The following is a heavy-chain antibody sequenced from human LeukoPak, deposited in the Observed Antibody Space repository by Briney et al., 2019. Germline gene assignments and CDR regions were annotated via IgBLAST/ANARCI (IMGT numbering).Heavy chain of an antibody. CDR3: ARAGIVGATFDY. CDR1: GGSFSGYF. CDR2: INHSGST. Sequence: SETLSLTCAVYGGSFSGYFWSWIRQPPGKGLEWIGEINHSGSTNYNPSLKSRVTKSVDTSKNQFSLKLSSVTAADTAVYYCARAGIVGATFDYWGQGTLVTVSS. J-gene: IGHJ4*02. D-gene: IGHD1-26*01. V-gene: IGHV4-34*01.